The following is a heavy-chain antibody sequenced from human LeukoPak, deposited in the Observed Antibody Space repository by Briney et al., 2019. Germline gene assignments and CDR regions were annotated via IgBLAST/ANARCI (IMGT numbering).Heavy chain of an antibody. CDR1: GGSISSSSYY. D-gene: IGHD6-13*01. V-gene: IGHV4-39*01. Sequence: SETLSLTCTVSGGSISSSSYYWGWIRQPPGKGLEWIGSIYYSGSTYYNPSLKSRVAISVDTSKNQFSLKLSSVTAAATVVYYCARHQAYSSSLGYWGQGPLVTVSS. CDR2: IYYSGST. CDR3: ARHQAYSSSLGY. J-gene: IGHJ4*02.